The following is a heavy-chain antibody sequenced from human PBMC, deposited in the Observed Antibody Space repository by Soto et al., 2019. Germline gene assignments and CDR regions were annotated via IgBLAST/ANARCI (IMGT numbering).Heavy chain of an antibody. J-gene: IGHJ4*02. CDR1: GYTFTSYG. D-gene: IGHD2-8*01. Sequence: ASVKVSCKASGYTFTSYGISWVRQAPGQGLEWMGWISAYNGNTNYAQKLQGRVTMTTDTSTSTAYMELRSLRSDDTAVYYCARLTAPRIAYCTNGPCYTGLYYFDYWGQGTLVTVSS. CDR2: ISAYNGNT. V-gene: IGHV1-18*04. CDR3: ARLTAPRIAYCTNGPCYTGLYYFDY.